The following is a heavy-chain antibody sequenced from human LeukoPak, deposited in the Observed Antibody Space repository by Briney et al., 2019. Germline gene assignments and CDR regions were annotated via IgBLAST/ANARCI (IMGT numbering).Heavy chain of an antibody. CDR1: GCSFITFV. D-gene: IGHD3-9*01. CDR3: VIDPPDLSNARTDP. CDR2: IKLNSRNT. J-gene: IGHJ5*02. Sequence: GGAVSLSCMGSGCSFITFVMTGVRHPPARGLEWVSTIKLNSRNTHYADSVRGRFTISKDNSTNTVFLQMDNLGAEDTAVYCRVIDPPDLSNARTDPWGQGTRVTVSS. V-gene: IGHV3-23*01.